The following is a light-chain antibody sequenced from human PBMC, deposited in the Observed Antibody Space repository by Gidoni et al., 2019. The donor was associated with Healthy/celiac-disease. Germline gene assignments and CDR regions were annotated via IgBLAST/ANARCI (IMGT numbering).Light chain of an antibody. Sequence: EIVLTQSPATLSFSPGESATLSCQASPSVSSYLAWYQQKPGQAPRLLIYDASNRATGIPARFSGSGSGTDFTLTISSLEPEDFAVYYCQQRSNWPPITFGQGTRLEIK. CDR3: QQRSNWPPIT. CDR1: PSVSSY. CDR2: DAS. V-gene: IGKV3-11*01. J-gene: IGKJ5*01.